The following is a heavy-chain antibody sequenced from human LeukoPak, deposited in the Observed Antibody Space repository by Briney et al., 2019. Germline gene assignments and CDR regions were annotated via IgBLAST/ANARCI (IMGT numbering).Heavy chain of an antibody. CDR3: ARVFEDFSFRREFFDY. D-gene: IGHD3-10*01. CDR1: GFTFSTYW. J-gene: IGHJ4*02. CDR2: INQDGSEK. Sequence: PGGSLRLSCAVSGFTFSTYWMTWVRQAPGKGLEWVANINQDGSEKIYVDSVKGRFTISRDNAKNSVYLQMNSLRAEDTAVYYCARVFEDFSFRREFFDYWGQGTLVTVSS. V-gene: IGHV3-7*01.